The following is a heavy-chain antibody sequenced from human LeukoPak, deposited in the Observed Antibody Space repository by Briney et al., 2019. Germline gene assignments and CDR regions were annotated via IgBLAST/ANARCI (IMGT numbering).Heavy chain of an antibody. V-gene: IGHV3-21*01. CDR1: GFTFSSYS. CDR2: ISSSSSYI. CDR3: ARESRDGYNSLYFDY. Sequence: GGSLRLSCVASGFTFSSYSMNWVRQAPGKGLEWVSSISSSSSYIYYADSVKGRFTISRDNAKNSLYLQMNSLRAEDTAVYYCARESRDGYNSLYFDYWGQGTRVTVSS. D-gene: IGHD5-24*01. J-gene: IGHJ4*02.